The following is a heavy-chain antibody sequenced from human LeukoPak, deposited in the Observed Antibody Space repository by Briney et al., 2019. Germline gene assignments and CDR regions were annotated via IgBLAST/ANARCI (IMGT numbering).Heavy chain of an antibody. CDR3: ARVGSSPIPFDT. CDR2: ISSSSSYI. CDR1: GFTFSSYS. D-gene: IGHD2-2*02. J-gene: IGHJ5*02. V-gene: IGHV3-21*01. Sequence: SGGSLRLSCAASGFTFSSYSMNWVRQAPGKGLEWVSSISSSSSYIYYADSVKGRFTISRDNAKNSLYLQMNSLRAEDTAVYYCARVGSSPIPFDTWGQGTLVTVSS.